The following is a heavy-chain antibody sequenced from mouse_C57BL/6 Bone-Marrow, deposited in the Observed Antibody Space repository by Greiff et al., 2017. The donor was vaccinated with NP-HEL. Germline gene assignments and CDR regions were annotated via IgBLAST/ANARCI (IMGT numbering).Heavy chain of an antibody. Sequence: VKLMESGPGLVAPSQSLSITCTVSGFSLTSYAISWVRQPPGKGLEWLGVIWTGGGTNYNSALKSRLSISKDNSKSQVFLKMNSLQTDDTARYYCARNGGYDDAEGLGYFDYWGQGTTLTVSS. J-gene: IGHJ2*01. D-gene: IGHD2-2*01. CDR3: ARNGGYDDAEGLGYFDY. CDR1: GFSLTSYA. CDR2: IWTGGGT. V-gene: IGHV2-9-1*01.